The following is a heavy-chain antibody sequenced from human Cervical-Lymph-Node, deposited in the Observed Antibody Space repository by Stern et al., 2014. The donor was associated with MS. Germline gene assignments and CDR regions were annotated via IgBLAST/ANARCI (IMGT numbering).Heavy chain of an antibody. CDR1: GGSIRTFS. V-gene: IGHV4-59*01. J-gene: IGHJ4*02. CDR2: VYYNGTT. Sequence: QVQLQESGPGLVKPSETLSLTCTVSGGSIRTFSWSWIRQPPGRGLEWIGCVYYNGTTTHSPSLKSRVAMSVDTSKSQLSLRLHSVTAADTAVYYCARHSVGVKDFDSWGQGTLVTVSS. D-gene: IGHD4-23*01. CDR3: ARHSVGVKDFDS.